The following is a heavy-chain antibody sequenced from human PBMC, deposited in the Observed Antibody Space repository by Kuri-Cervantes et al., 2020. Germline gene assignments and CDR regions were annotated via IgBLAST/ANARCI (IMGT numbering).Heavy chain of an antibody. CDR3: ARVWGAYCGGDCYSSNDY. J-gene: IGHJ4*02. Sequence: GESLKISCAASGFTFSDYYMSWIRQAPGKGLEWVSYISSNGSTIYYADSVKGRFTISRDNAKNSLYLQMNSLRAEDTAVYYCARVWGAYCGGDCYSSNDYWGQGTLVTVSS. CDR1: GFTFSDYY. V-gene: IGHV3-11*01. CDR2: ISSNGSTI. D-gene: IGHD2-21*02.